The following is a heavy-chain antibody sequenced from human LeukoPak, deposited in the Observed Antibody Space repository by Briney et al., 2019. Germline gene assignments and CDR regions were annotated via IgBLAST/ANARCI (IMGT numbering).Heavy chain of an antibody. Sequence: PGGSLRLSCAASGFTFSNYWMHWVRQAPVKGLVWVSRINSDGSSTSHADSVKGRFTISRDNAKNTLYLQMNSLRAEDTAVYYCTRDSDSSRYTIDYWGQGALVTVSS. J-gene: IGHJ4*02. CDR3: TRDSDSSRYTIDY. CDR2: INSDGSST. D-gene: IGHD3-22*01. CDR1: GFTFSNYW. V-gene: IGHV3-74*01.